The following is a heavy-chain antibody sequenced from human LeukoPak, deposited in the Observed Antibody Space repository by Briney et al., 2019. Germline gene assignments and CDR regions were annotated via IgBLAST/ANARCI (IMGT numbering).Heavy chain of an antibody. D-gene: IGHD5-12*01. J-gene: IGHJ4*02. CDR1: GGSISTYY. CDR3: ARGGGYASPIGY. CDR2: IYHSGST. Sequence: PSETLFLTCTLSGGSISTYYWSWIRQPPGKGLEWIGYIYHSGSTNYNPSLKSRVTISVDTSKNQFSLKLSSVTAADTAVYYCARGGGYASPIGYWGQGALATVSS. V-gene: IGHV4-59*01.